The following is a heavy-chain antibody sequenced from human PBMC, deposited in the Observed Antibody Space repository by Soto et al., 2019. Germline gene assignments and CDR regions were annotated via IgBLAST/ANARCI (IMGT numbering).Heavy chain of an antibody. V-gene: IGHV2-26*01. Sequence: SGPTLVNPTQTLTLTCTFSGFSITTRAMGVSWIRQPPGKALEWLAHIFWNDERSYNTSLKSRLTISRDTSKSQVVLTMTNVDPVDTGTYFCARALREGLPIYYFDSWGQGTLVTVSS. CDR3: ARALREGLPIYYFDS. CDR2: IFWNDER. D-gene: IGHD1-26*01. CDR1: GFSITTRAMG. J-gene: IGHJ4*02.